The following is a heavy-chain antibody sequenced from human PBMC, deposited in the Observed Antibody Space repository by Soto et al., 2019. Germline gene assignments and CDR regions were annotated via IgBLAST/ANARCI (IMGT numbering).Heavy chain of an antibody. CDR3: VKDMSSSGAFDI. D-gene: IGHD6-6*01. CDR1: GFTFSSYA. CDR2: ISGSGGST. J-gene: IGHJ3*02. Sequence: GVSLRLSCAASGFTFSSYAMSWVRQAPGKGLEWVSAISGSGGSTYYADSVKGRFTISRDNSKNTLYLQMNSLRAEDTAVYYCVKDMSSSGAFDIWGQGTMVTVSS. V-gene: IGHV3-23*01.